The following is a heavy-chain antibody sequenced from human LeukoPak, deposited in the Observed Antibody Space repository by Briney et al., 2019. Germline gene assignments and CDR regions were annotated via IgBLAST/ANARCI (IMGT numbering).Heavy chain of an antibody. Sequence: GESLKISGKGSGYSFTSYWIGWVRQMPGKGLEWMGIIYPGDSDTRYSPSFQGQVTISADKSISTAYLQWSSLKASDTAMYYCARLAYCGGDCSPITNYYYYYMDVWGKGTTVTVSS. CDR1: GYSFTSYW. J-gene: IGHJ6*03. CDR3: ARLAYCGGDCSPITNYYYYYMDV. V-gene: IGHV5-51*01. D-gene: IGHD2-21*02. CDR2: IYPGDSDT.